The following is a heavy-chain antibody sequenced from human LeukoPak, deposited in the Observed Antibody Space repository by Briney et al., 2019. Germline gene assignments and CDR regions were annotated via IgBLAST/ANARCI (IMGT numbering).Heavy chain of an antibody. Sequence: PSETLSLTCAVYGGSFSGYYWGWIRQPPGKGLEWIGEINHSGSTNYNPSLKSRVTISVDTSKNQFSLKLSSVTAADTAVYYCARRRGRYFDWLSNAFDIWGQGTMVTVSS. CDR1: GGSFSGYY. CDR2: INHSGST. D-gene: IGHD3-9*01. V-gene: IGHV4-34*01. J-gene: IGHJ3*02. CDR3: ARRRGRYFDWLSNAFDI.